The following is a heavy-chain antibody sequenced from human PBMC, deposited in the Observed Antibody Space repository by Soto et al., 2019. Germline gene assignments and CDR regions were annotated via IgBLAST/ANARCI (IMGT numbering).Heavy chain of an antibody. CDR3: ARDLVLARPRMDYYYGMDV. D-gene: IGHD6-6*01. CDR1: GFTFSSYA. V-gene: IGHV3-30-3*01. Sequence: GGSLRLSCAASGFTFSSYAMHWVRQAPGKGLEWVAVISYDGSNKYYADSVKGRFTISRDNSKNTLYLQMNRLRAEDTAVYYCARDLVLARPRMDYYYGMDVWGQGTTVTVSS. J-gene: IGHJ6*02. CDR2: ISYDGSNK.